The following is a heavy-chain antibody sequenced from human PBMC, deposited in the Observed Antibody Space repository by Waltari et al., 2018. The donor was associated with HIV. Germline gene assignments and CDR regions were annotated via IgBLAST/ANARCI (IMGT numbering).Heavy chain of an antibody. V-gene: IGHV3-11*01. CDR3: ARGGRTTVRHHFDY. J-gene: IGHJ4*02. Sequence: QVQLVESGGGLVKPGGSLRLSCAASGFTFSDYYMSWIRQAPGKGLVWVSYISRSGSSIYYADSVKGRFTISRYTAKNSLYLQMNSLRAEDTAVYYCARGGRTTVRHHFDYWGQGTLVTVSS. D-gene: IGHD3-10*01. CDR2: ISRSGSSI. CDR1: GFTFSDYY.